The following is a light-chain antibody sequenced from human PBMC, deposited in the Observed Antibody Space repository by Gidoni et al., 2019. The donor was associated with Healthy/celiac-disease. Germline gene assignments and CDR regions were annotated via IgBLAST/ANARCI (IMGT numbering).Light chain of an antibody. V-gene: IGKV1-27*01. CDR3: QRYNSAPRT. CDR2: AAS. Sequence: DIQMTHSPSSLSASVGDRVTITCRASQGICSYLAWYQQKPGKAPQLLIYAASTLQSGVPSRFSGSGSGTEFTLTISSLQPADVATYYCQRYNSAPRTFGQGTKVEIK. CDR1: QGICSY. J-gene: IGKJ1*01.